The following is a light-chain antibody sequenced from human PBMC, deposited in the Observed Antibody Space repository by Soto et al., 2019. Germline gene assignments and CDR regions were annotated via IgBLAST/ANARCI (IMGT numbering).Light chain of an antibody. CDR3: ATWANSVNGVD. Sequence: QSVLTQPPSASGTPGQRVTISCSGSNSDIGSHAVDWYQQFPGTAPKLLIYSSDQRPSGVPDRFSGSKSGTSASLAISRLRPEDEGDYYCATWANSVNGVDIGGGTKIAVL. CDR2: SSD. CDR1: NSDIGSHA. V-gene: IGLV1-44*01. J-gene: IGLJ2*01.